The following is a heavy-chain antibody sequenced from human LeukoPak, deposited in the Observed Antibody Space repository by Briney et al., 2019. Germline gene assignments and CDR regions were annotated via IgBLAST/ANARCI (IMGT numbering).Heavy chain of an antibody. J-gene: IGHJ4*02. D-gene: IGHD2-15*01. CDR1: GGSFSAYY. Sequence: SETLSLTSTVSGGSFSAYYWIWIRQPPGKGLEWIGEINHSGSTNYNPSLKSRVTISVDTSKNQFPLKLSSVTAADTAVYYCARWWGTLLVAPIVYCDYWGQGTLVTVSS. V-gene: IGHV4-34*01. CDR3: ARWWGTLLVAPIVYCDY. CDR2: INHSGST.